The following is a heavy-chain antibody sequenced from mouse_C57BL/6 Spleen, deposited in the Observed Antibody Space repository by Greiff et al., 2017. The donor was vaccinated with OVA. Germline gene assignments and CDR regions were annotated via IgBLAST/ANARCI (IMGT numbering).Heavy chain of an antibody. CDR2: IDPETGGT. Sequence: VKLMESGAELVRPGASVTLSCKASGYTFTDYEMHWVKQTPVHGLEWIGAIDPETGGTAYNQKFKGKAILTADKSSSTAYMELRSLTSEDSAVYYCTRGGYFDVWGTGTTVTVSS. V-gene: IGHV1-15*01. J-gene: IGHJ1*03. CDR1: GYTFTDYE. CDR3: TRGGYFDV.